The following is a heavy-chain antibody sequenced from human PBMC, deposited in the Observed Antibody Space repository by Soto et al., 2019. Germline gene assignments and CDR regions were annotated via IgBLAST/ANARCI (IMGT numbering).Heavy chain of an antibody. D-gene: IGHD3-10*01. V-gene: IGHV1-69*01. CDR1: GGTFSSYA. CDR3: AKSKYGSASYSNYYYYGMDV. J-gene: IGHJ6*02. Sequence: QVQLVQSGAEVKKPGSSVKVSCKASGGTFSSYAISWVRQAPGQGLEWMGGIIPIFGTANYAQKFQGRVTITADESTSTAYMELSSLRSEDTAVYYCAKSKYGSASYSNYYYYGMDVWGQGTTVTVSS. CDR2: IIPIFGTA.